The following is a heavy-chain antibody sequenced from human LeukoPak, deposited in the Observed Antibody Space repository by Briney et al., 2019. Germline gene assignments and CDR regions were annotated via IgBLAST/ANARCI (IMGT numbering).Heavy chain of an antibody. Sequence: GGSLRLSCAASGFTFSSYSMTWVRQAPGKGLGWVSSITSSSSYIYYADSVKGRFTTSRDSAKNSLYLQMNSLRAEDTAVYYCARDIAAAGRYPDYWGQGTLVTVSS. J-gene: IGHJ4*02. CDR2: ITSSSSYI. CDR3: ARDIAAAGRYPDY. D-gene: IGHD6-13*01. V-gene: IGHV3-21*01. CDR1: GFTFSSYS.